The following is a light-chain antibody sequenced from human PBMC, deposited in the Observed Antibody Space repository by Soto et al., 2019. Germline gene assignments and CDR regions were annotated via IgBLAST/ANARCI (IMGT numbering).Light chain of an antibody. CDR2: EVS. CDR1: SIDVGDNNY. Sequence: QSALAQPASVSGSRGQSITISCSGSSIDVGDNNYVSWYQHHPGKAPKLIIYEVSNRPSGVSNRFSGSSSDNTASLTISGLLPDDEADYYCSSYTTSSTPSDVFGTGTKLTVL. CDR3: SSYTTSSTPSDV. J-gene: IGLJ1*01. V-gene: IGLV2-14*01.